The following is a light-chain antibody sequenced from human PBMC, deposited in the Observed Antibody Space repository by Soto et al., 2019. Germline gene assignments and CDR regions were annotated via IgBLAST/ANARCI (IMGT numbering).Light chain of an antibody. CDR3: AAWDASLNGYV. J-gene: IGLJ1*01. CDR2: GNY. Sequence: QSVLTQPPSASGTPGEGVTISCSGSSSNIGSKTVNWYQQLPGTAPKLLIYGNYQRPSGVPDRFSGSKSGTSASLAISGLQSEDEADYYCAAWDASLNGYVFGTGTKVTVL. V-gene: IGLV1-44*01. CDR1: SSNIGSKT.